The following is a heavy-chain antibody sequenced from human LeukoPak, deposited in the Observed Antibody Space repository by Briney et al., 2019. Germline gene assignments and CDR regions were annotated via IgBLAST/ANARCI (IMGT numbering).Heavy chain of an antibody. D-gene: IGHD3-22*01. CDR1: GYTFTGYF. CDR3: ARVNNYYDSSGYLYYFDN. CDR2: INPNSGGT. Sequence: VSVKVSCKASGYTFTGYFLHWVRQAPGQGPEWMGWINPNSGGTNFAQKFQGRVTMTRDTSISTAYMELSRLRSDDTAVYYCARVNNYYDSSGYLYYFDNWGQGTLVTVSS. V-gene: IGHV1-2*02. J-gene: IGHJ4*02.